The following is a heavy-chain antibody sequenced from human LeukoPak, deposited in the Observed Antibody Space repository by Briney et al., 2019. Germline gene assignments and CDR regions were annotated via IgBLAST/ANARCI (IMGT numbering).Heavy chain of an antibody. CDR1: GFTFSSYW. D-gene: IGHD1-26*01. CDR2: ITASGTAM. J-gene: IGHJ4*02. CDR3: ASSESYRFDY. V-gene: IGHV3-48*02. Sequence: GGSLRLSCAASGFTFSSYWMNWARQAPGKGLEWVSHITASGTAMFYADSVKGRFTISRDNAKNSLYLQMNSLRDEDTAVYYCASSESYRFDYWGQGTLVTVSS.